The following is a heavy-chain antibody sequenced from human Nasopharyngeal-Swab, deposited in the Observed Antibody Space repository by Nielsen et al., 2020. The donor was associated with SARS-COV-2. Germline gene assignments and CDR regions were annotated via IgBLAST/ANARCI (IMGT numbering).Heavy chain of an antibody. J-gene: IGHJ6*03. CDR1: GFTFSDYY. CDR2: ISSSSSYT. D-gene: IGHD2-2*01. CDR3: ARVGTRATRRGYYYMDV. Sequence: GESLKISCAASGFTFSDYYMSWIRQAPGKGPEWVSYISSSSSYTNYADSVKGRFTISRDNAKNSLYLQMNSLRAEDTAVYYCARVGTRATRRGYYYMDVWSKGTTVTVSS. V-gene: IGHV3-11*06.